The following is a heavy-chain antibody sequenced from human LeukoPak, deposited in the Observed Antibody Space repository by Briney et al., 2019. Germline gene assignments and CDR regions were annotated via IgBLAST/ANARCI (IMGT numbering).Heavy chain of an antibody. D-gene: IGHD6-13*01. V-gene: IGHV1-2*06. CDR1: GYTFTGYY. CDR2: INPNSGGT. Sequence: ASVKVSCKASGYTFTGYYMHWVRQAPGQGLEWMGRINPNSGGTNYAQKFQGRVTMPRDTSISTAYMELSRLRSDDTAVYYCARGNGVGSSWYDWFDPWGQGTLVTVSS. CDR3: ARGNGVGSSWYDWFDP. J-gene: IGHJ5*02.